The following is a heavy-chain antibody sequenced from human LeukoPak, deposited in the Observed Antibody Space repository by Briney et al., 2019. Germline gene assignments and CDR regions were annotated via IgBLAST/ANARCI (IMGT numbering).Heavy chain of an antibody. CDR1: GGSISSYY. CDR3: ARARYCSSTSCYEFDY. CDR2: IYHSGST. V-gene: IGHV4-59*12. Sequence: PSETLSLTCTVSGGSISSYYWSWIRQPPGKGLEWIGYIYHSGSTYYNPSLKSRVTISVDRSKNQFSLKLSSVTAADTAVYYCARARYCSSTSCYEFDYWGQGTLVTVSS. J-gene: IGHJ4*02. D-gene: IGHD2-2*01.